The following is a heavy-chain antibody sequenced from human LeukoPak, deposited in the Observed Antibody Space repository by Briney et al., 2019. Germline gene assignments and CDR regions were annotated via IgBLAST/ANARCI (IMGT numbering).Heavy chain of an antibody. CDR1: GYTFTNYW. J-gene: IGHJ4*02. Sequence: ASVKVSCKASGYTFTNYWVHWVRQAPGQGLEWMGVINPSGGNTNYAQKFQGSVTLTRDTSARTVYMELSSLRSEDTAFYYCARDIVGATTETFDYWGQGTLVTVSS. D-gene: IGHD1-26*01. V-gene: IGHV1-46*01. CDR3: ARDIVGATTETFDY. CDR2: INPSGGNT.